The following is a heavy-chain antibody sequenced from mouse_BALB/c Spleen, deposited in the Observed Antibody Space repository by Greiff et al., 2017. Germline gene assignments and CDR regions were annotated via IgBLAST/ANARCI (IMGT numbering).Heavy chain of an antibody. J-gene: IGHJ3*01. CDR1: GFTFSDYY. CDR3: AREDYDGGRFAY. V-gene: IGHV5-4*02. Sequence: EVQLQQSGGGLVKPGGSLKLSCAASGFTFSDYYMYWVRQTPEKRLEWVATISDGGSYTYYPDSVKGRFTISRDNAKNNLYLQMSSLKSEDTAMYYCAREDYDGGRFAYWGQGTLVTVSA. D-gene: IGHD2-4*01. CDR2: ISDGGSYT.